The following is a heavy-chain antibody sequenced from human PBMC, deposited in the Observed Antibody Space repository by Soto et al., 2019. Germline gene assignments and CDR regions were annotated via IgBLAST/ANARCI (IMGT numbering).Heavy chain of an antibody. J-gene: IGHJ5*02. D-gene: IGHD2-15*01. CDR3: ARSPVKDCSGGSCRFDP. V-gene: IGHV1-18*01. Sequence: QVQLVQSGAEVKKPGASVKVSCKASGYTFTSYGISWVRQAPGQGLEWMGWISAYNGNTNYAQKLPGRVTMTTDTSTSTAYMELRSLRSDDTAVYYCARSPVKDCSGGSCRFDPWAQGTLVTVSS. CDR2: ISAYNGNT. CDR1: GYTFTSYG.